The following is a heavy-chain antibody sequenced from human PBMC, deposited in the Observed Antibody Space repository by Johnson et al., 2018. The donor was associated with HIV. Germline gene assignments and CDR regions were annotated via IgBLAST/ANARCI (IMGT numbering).Heavy chain of an antibody. CDR2: INQDGTGK. V-gene: IGHV3-7*03. D-gene: IGHD3-3*01. Sequence: VQLVESGGGVVRPGGSLRLSCAASGFTFDDYGMSWVRQAPGKGLEWVATINQDGTGKNYVDSVKGRFSISRDSTKNSLYLQMNSLRVEDTAVYYCARDPEWSAFDIWGQGTMVTVSS. J-gene: IGHJ3*02. CDR1: GFTFDDYG. CDR3: ARDPEWSAFDI.